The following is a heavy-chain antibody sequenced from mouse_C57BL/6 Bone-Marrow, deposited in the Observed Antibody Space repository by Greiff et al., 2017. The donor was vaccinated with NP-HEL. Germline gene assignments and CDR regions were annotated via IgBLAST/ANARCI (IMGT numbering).Heavy chain of an antibody. D-gene: IGHD1-1*01. CDR2: INPDSSTI. J-gene: IGHJ1*03. Sequence: EVKLLESGGGLVQPGGSLKLSCAASGIDFSRYWMSWVRRAPGKGLEWIGEINPDSSTINYAPSLKDKFIISRDNAKNTRYRQMSKVRSEDTALYYCARVGYGSSTLYWYFEVWGTGTTVTVSS. CDR3: ARVGYGSSTLYWYFEV. V-gene: IGHV4-1*01. CDR1: GIDFSRYW.